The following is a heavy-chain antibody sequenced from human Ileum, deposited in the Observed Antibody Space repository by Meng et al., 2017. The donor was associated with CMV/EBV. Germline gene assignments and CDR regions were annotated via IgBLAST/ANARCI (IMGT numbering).Heavy chain of an antibody. CDR2: INPDGSAN. CDR3: ARAGYSSGPYFDY. CDR1: GLTFSSSW. D-gene: IGHD6-19*01. J-gene: IGHJ4*02. V-gene: IGHV3-7*01. Sequence: LSLTCAASGLTFSSSWVGWVRQAPGKGLEWVANINPDGSANYYAESLKGRFTISRDNARNSLFLQVNSLRAEDTAVYYCARAGYSSGPYFDYWGQGTLVTVSS.